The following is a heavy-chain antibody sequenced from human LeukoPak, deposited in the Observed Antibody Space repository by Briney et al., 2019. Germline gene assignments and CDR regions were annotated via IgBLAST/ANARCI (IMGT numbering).Heavy chain of an antibody. CDR3: ARDLGSPGGY. D-gene: IGHD3-10*01. CDR2: IWYDGSNK. Sequence: PGRSLRLSCAASGFTFSSYCLHWVRQAPGKGLEWVAVIWYDGSNKYYPDSVKGRFTISRNYYKNTLHLRMALLRAEDKAVYYCARDLGSPGGYWGQGTLVTVSS. V-gene: IGHV3-33*01. J-gene: IGHJ4*02. CDR1: GFTFSSYC.